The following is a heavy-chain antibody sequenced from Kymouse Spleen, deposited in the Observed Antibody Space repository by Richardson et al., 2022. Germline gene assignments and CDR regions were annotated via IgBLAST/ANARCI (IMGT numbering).Heavy chain of an antibody. V-gene: IGHV3-74*01. Sequence: EVQLVESGGGLVQPGGSLRLSCAASGFTFSSYWMHWVRQAPGKGLVWVSRINSDGSSTSYADSVKGRFTISRDNAKNTLYLQMNSLRAEDTAVYYCARERFLEWFPDAFDIWGQGTMVTVSS. J-gene: IGHJ3*02. CDR3: ARERFLEWFPDAFDI. D-gene: IGHD3-3*01. CDR1: GFTFSSYW. CDR2: INSDGSST.